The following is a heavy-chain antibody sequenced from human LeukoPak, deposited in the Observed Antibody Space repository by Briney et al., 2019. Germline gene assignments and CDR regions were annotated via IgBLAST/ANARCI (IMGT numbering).Heavy chain of an antibody. CDR3: ARAGPYYYDSSGYYYSEYFQH. Sequence: PGGSLRLSCAASGFTFSSYWMHWVRQAQGKGLVWVSRINSDGSSTIYADSVKGRFTISRDNAKNTLYLQMNSLRAEDTAVYYCARAGPYYYDSSGYYYSEYFQHWGQGTLVTVSS. CDR2: INSDGSST. V-gene: IGHV3-74*01. D-gene: IGHD3-22*01. CDR1: GFTFSSYW. J-gene: IGHJ1*01.